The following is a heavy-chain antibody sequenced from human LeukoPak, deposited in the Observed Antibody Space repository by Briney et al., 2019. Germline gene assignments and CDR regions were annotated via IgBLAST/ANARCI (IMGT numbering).Heavy chain of an antibody. CDR1: GFTFSSYW. Sequence: GGSLRLSCAASGFTFSSYWMSWVRQAPGKGLEWVANIKQDGSEKYYVDSVKGRFTISRDNAKNSLYLQMNSLRAEDTAVYYCARSIMITFGGVIAGNYFDYWGQGTLVIVSS. CDR2: IKQDGSEK. V-gene: IGHV3-7*01. CDR3: ARSIMITFGGVIAGNYFDY. D-gene: IGHD3-16*02. J-gene: IGHJ4*02.